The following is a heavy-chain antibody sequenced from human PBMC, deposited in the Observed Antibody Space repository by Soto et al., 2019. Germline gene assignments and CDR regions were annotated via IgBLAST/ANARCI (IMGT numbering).Heavy chain of an antibody. CDR2: ISSSSTYI. CDR3: ERGGDTSGSWPVY. D-gene: IGHD3-22*01. CDR1: GFTFSSYS. Sequence: EVQLVQSGGGLVKPGGSLRLSCAASGFTFSSYSLNWVRKAPGKGLEWVSSISSSSTYIYYAASVKGRFTISRDDAKNSLYVQKNSLSVDHTAIYYCERGGDTSGSWPVYWGQGTLVTVCS. J-gene: IGHJ4*02. V-gene: IGHV3-21*02.